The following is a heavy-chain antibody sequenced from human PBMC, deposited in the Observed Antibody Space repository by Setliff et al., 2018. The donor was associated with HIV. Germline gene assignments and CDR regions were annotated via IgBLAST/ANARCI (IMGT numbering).Heavy chain of an antibody. Sequence: PGGSLRLSCAASGFTFPTYWISWGRQAPGKGLEWVANIKRDGTETHYVGSVRGRFTISSDNAKNSLYLQMDSLRADDTAVYYCASSELLGQRYYFDFWGRGTLVTVSS. CDR2: IKRDGTET. CDR1: GFTFPTYW. V-gene: IGHV3-7*03. J-gene: IGHJ4*01. D-gene: IGHD1-7*01. CDR3: ASSELLGQRYYFDF.